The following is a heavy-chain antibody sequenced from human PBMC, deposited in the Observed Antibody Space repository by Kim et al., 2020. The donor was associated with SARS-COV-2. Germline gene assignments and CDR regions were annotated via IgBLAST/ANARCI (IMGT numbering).Heavy chain of an antibody. CDR1: GFTFSSYG. J-gene: IGHJ5*02. CDR2: ISYDGSNK. Sequence: GGSLRLSCAASGFTFSSYGMHWVRQAPGKGLEWVAVISYDGSNKYYADSVKGRFTISRDNSKNTLYLQMNSLRAEDTAVYYCAKMLAVAGTHYNWFDPWGQGTLVTVSS. V-gene: IGHV3-30*18. D-gene: IGHD6-19*01. CDR3: AKMLAVAGTHYNWFDP.